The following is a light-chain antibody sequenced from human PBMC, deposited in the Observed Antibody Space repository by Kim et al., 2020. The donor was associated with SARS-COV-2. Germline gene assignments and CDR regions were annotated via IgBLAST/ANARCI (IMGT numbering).Light chain of an antibody. J-gene: IGKJ1*01. V-gene: IGKV1-5*03. Sequence: LSASTGETVTITCRASEGVEGYVTWYHQKAGKAPKPLIYMASRLGDGVPSRFSGSGSETYFTLTISSLQADDAGTYFCQQYRGLWTFGQGTKLEI. CDR3: QQYRGLWT. CDR2: MAS. CDR1: EGVEGY.